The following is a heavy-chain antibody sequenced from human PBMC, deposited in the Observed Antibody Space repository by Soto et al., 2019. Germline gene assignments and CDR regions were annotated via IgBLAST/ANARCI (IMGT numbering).Heavy chain of an antibody. Sequence: EVQLVETGGGLIQPGGSLRLSCAASGFSVGSNYMSWVRQAPGKGLEWVSVIYSGGTTYYADSVKGRFTISRDNSKNTLYLQMNSLRVEDTAMYYCVRGYSGSQRQLAVDYWGQGTLVTVSS. V-gene: IGHV3-53*02. D-gene: IGHD1-26*01. CDR1: GFSVGSNY. CDR2: IYSGGTT. CDR3: VRGYSGSQRQLAVDY. J-gene: IGHJ4*02.